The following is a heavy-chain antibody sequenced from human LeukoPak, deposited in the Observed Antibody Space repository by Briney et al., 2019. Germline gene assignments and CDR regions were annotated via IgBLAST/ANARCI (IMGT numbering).Heavy chain of an antibody. Sequence: PSESLSLTCTVSGDSIGSSSYYWGWIRQPPGKGLEWIGYIYYSGSTNYSPSLKSRVTISVDTSKNQFSLKLSSVTAADTAVYYCARDSAFLDYWGQGTLVTVSS. D-gene: IGHD2-21*01. CDR3: ARDSAFLDY. J-gene: IGHJ4*02. CDR1: GDSIGSSSYY. CDR2: IYYSGST. V-gene: IGHV4-61*01.